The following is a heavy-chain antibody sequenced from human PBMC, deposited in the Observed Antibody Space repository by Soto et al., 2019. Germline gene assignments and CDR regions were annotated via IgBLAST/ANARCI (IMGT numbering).Heavy chain of an antibody. Sequence: QVQLQESGPGLVKPSETLSLTCAVSGDSISSYYCMWIRQPPGKGLESIGYLYYGRSANYNPSLKPRVTLSADTSTNQFSLTLSSMTAADTAVYYCALRSMAVVPEYWGQGTLVTVSS. V-gene: IGHV4-59*01. CDR3: ALRSMAVVPEY. CDR1: GDSISSYY. J-gene: IGHJ4*02. D-gene: IGHD3-22*01. CDR2: LYYGRSA.